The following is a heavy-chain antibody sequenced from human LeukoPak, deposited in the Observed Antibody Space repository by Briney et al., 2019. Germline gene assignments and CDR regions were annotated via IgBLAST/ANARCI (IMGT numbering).Heavy chain of an antibody. CDR1: GGSIGSYY. J-gene: IGHJ2*01. D-gene: IGHD6-13*01. CDR3: ARVYYSSSYDYWYFDL. CDR2: IYYSGST. V-gene: IGHV4-59*01. Sequence: SETLSLTCTVSGGSIGSYYWSWIRQPPGKGLEWIGYIYYSGSTNYNPSLKSRVTISVDTSKNQFSLKLSSVTAADTAVYYCARVYYSSSYDYWYFDLWGRGTLVTVSS.